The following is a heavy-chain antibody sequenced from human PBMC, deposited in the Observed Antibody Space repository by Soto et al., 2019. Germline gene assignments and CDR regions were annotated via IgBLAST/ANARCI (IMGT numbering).Heavy chain of an antibody. CDR2: ISYDGSNK. CDR1: GFTFSSYA. V-gene: IGHV3-30-3*01. Sequence: GGSLRLSCAASGFTFSSYAMHWVRQAPGKGLEWVAVISYDGSNKYYADSVKGRFTISRDNSKNTLYLQMNSLRAEDTAVYYCARSLTRGVRPHRYYYYYGMDVWGQGTTVTVSS. D-gene: IGHD3-10*01. CDR3: ARSLTRGVRPHRYYYYYGMDV. J-gene: IGHJ6*02.